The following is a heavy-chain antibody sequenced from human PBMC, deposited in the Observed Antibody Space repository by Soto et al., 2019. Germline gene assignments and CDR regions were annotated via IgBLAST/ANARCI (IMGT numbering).Heavy chain of an antibody. CDR1: GFSFSAHG. J-gene: IGHJ4*02. V-gene: IGHV3-33*01. CDR3: ARDDLFVDNGLDH. CDR2: INDGSEE. Sequence: QVQLVESGGGVVRPGTSLRLSCAATGFSFSAHGMHWVRQAPGKGLEWLAVINDGSEEGYADAVRGRFTRSRDNARNILYLLMDNLRAEDSALYYCARDDLFVDNGLDHWGQGTLVTVSS. D-gene: IGHD1-1*01.